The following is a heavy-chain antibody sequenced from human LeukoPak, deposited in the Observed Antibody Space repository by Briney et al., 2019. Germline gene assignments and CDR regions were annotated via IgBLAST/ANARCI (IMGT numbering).Heavy chain of an antibody. Sequence: EASVKVSCKASGGTFSSYAISWVRQAPGQGLEWMGWINAGNGNTKYSQKFQGRVTFTRDTSASTAYMEVSSLRSEDTAVYYCARDLYCGDDCYPTGVFGSWGQGILVTVSS. J-gene: IGHJ4*02. D-gene: IGHD2-21*02. CDR2: INAGNGNT. V-gene: IGHV1-3*01. CDR1: GGTFSSYA. CDR3: ARDLYCGDDCYPTGVFGS.